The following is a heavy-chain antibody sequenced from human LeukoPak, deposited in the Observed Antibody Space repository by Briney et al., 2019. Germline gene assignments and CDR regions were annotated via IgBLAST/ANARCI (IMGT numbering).Heavy chain of an antibody. V-gene: IGHV4-34*01. CDR2: INHSGST. D-gene: IGHD6-13*01. CDR1: GGSFSGYY. J-gene: IGHJ5*02. Sequence: SETLSLTCAVYGGSFSGYYWSWIRKPPGKGLEWIGEINHSGSTNYNPSLKSRVTISVDTSKNQFSLKLSSVTAADTAVYYCARPGRPQQLAKKKNWFDPWGQGTLVTVSS. CDR3: ARPGRPQQLAKKKNWFDP.